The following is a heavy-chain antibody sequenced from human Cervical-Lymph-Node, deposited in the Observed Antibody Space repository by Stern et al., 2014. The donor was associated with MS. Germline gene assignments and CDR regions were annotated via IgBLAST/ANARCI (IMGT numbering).Heavy chain of an antibody. V-gene: IGHV5-51*03. CDR3: ARRGYSYPGDFDY. Sequence: EMQLVESGAEVKKPGESLKISCKGSGYFFTSHWIGWVRQTPGKGLEWMGIIYADDSETGYSPSFQGQVTISVDKSISTAYLQWSSLKASDTAMYFCARRGYSYPGDFDYWGQGTLVTVSS. J-gene: IGHJ4*02. CDR1: GYFFTSHW. D-gene: IGHD5-18*01. CDR2: IYADDSET.